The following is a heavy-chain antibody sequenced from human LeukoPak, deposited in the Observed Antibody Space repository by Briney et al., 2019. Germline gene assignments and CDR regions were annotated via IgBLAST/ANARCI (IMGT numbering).Heavy chain of an antibody. Sequence: GGSLRLSCAASGFTFSGYAMNWVRQAPGKGLEWVSGISGSGAGTYYADSVKGRFTISRDNSKNTLYLQMNSLRADDTAVYYCAKMVREYYTISYYFDYWGQGTLVTVSS. V-gene: IGHV3-23*01. CDR3: AKMVREYYTISYYFDY. CDR2: ISGSGAGT. D-gene: IGHD1-26*01. J-gene: IGHJ4*02. CDR1: GFTFSGYA.